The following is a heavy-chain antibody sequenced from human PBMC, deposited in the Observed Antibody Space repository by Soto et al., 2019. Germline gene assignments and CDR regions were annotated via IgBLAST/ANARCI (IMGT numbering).Heavy chain of an antibody. Sequence: QVQLQESGPGLVKPSETLSLTCIVSGDSISGYYWSWIWQPAGKGLEWIGRIYPSGSTKYNPSLKSRVTMSVDTSKNQFSLKLSSVTVADTAVYYCARGGENTVVSGSLIIFDFWGQGTLVTVSS. V-gene: IGHV4-4*07. CDR1: GDSISGYY. D-gene: IGHD3-10*01. CDR2: IYPSGST. J-gene: IGHJ4*02. CDR3: ARGGENTVVSGSLIIFDF.